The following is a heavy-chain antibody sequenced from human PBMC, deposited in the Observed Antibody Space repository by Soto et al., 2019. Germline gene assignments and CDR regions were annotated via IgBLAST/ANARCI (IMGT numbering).Heavy chain of an antibody. CDR3: ARDIRGYSRAFDY. J-gene: IGHJ4*02. CDR2: IYYSGTT. D-gene: IGHD5-18*01. CDR1: SESVSSGSYF. V-gene: IGHV4-61*01. Sequence: SETLSLTCTVSSESVSSGSYFWTWIRQSPGKGLEWIGQIYYSGTTNYNPSPKSRVTISIDTSNNQFFLELTSVTTADTAVYYCARDIRGYSRAFDYWGQGTLVTVS.